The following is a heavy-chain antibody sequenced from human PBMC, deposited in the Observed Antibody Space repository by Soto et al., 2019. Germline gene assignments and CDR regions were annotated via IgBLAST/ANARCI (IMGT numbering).Heavy chain of an antibody. Sequence: AAVKVSCESSRYSFTIYALHWGRQGPGERLEWIGWITAGNGDPTYSEKFQGRVTITRDTPANTAYMELSSLRSEDTPVYYCARAPGTGAALRTSHFDSWGPGTLVTASS. J-gene: IGHJ4*02. D-gene: IGHD1-1*01. CDR2: ITAGNGDP. CDR3: ARAPGTGAALRTSHFDS. V-gene: IGHV1-3*01. CDR1: RYSFTIYA.